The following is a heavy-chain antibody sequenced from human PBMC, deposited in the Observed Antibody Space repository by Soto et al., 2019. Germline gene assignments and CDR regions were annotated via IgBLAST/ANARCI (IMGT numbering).Heavy chain of an antibody. D-gene: IGHD1-20*01. Sequence: PSETLSLTCTVSGGSISSYYWSWIRQPPGKGLEWIGYIYYSGSTNYNPSLKSRVTISDDTTKNRFSLKLTSVTAADTAVYYCVRGPITGAPQVHRLDNWGQGTLVTVSS. CDR1: GGSISSYY. V-gene: IGHV4-59*12. CDR3: VRGPITGAPQVHRLDN. J-gene: IGHJ4*02. CDR2: IYYSGST.